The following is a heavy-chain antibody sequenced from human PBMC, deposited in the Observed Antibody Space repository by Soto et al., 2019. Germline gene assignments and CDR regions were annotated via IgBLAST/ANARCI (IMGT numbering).Heavy chain of an antibody. D-gene: IGHD2-21*02. CDR2: VYYTGST. V-gene: IGHV4-30-4*01. CDR1: GGSISSSSYY. J-gene: IGHJ5*02. Sequence: SETLSLTCIVSGGSISSSSYYWGWIRQPPGKGLEWIGYVYYTGSTYYNPSLMSRLTISVDTSKNQFSLKLTSVTAAETAVYYCVRTARQGAVAPHWFDRWGQGTQVTSPQ. CDR3: VRTARQGAVAPHWFDR.